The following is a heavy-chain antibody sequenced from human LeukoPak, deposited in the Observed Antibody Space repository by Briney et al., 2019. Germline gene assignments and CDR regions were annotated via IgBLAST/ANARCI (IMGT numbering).Heavy chain of an antibody. CDR3: AREVETGGLRYFDS. D-gene: IGHD5-24*01. J-gene: IGHJ4*02. CDR1: GGSISSHY. V-gene: IGHV4-4*07. CDR2: IYTSGST. Sequence: KPSETLSLTCTVSGGSISSHYWSWIRQPAGKGLEWIGRIYTSGSTNYNPSLKSRVTMSVDTSKNQFSLKLSSVTAADTAVYYCAREVETGGLRYFDSWGQGTLVTVSS.